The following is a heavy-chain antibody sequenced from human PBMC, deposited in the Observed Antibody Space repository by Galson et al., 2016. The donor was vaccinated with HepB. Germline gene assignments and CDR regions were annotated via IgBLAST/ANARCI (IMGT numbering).Heavy chain of an antibody. D-gene: IGHD3-16*01. CDR2: TYYRSQWYS. CDR3: ARDFRDYVWGTNRYFDC. CDR1: GDSVSSNSAA. J-gene: IGHJ4*02. V-gene: IGHV6-1*01. Sequence: CAISGDSVSSNSAAWNWIRQSPSRGLEWLGRTYYRSQWYSDYAVSVKSRITINSDTSKNQFSLHLKSVTPEDTAVYFCARDFRDYVWGTNRYFDCWGQGTLVTVS.